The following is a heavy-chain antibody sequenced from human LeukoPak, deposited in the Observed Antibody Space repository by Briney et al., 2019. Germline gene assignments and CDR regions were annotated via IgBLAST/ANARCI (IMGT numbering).Heavy chain of an antibody. CDR1: GGSISSSSYY. CDR2: IYYSGST. Sequence: SETLSLTCTVSGGSISSSSYYWGWIRQPPGKGLEWIGSIYYSGSTYYNPSLKSRVTISVDTSKNQFSLKLSSVTAADTAVYYCARQKGYSSGWYFDYWGQGTLVAVSS. CDR3: ARQKGYSSGWYFDY. J-gene: IGHJ4*02. V-gene: IGHV4-39*01. D-gene: IGHD6-19*01.